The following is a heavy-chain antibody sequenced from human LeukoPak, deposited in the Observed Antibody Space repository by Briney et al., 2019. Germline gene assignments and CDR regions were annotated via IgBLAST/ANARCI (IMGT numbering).Heavy chain of an antibody. Sequence: SETLSLTCTVSGGSISSGGYYWSWIRQHPGKGLEWIGYIYYSGSTYYNPSLKSRVTISVDTSKNQFSLKLSSVTAADTAVYYCARGGRYSSSSARLFDYWGQGTLVTVSS. CDR2: IYYSGST. CDR1: GGSISSGGYY. V-gene: IGHV4-31*03. D-gene: IGHD6-6*01. J-gene: IGHJ4*02. CDR3: ARGGRYSSSSARLFDY.